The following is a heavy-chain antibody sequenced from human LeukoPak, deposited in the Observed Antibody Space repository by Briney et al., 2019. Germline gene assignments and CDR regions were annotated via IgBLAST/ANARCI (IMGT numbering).Heavy chain of an antibody. CDR2: IRSKAYGGTT. CDR1: GFTFGDYA. D-gene: IGHD6-13*01. J-gene: IGHJ6*03. Sequence: GGSLRLSCTASGFTFGDYAMSWVRQAPGKGLEWVGFIRSKAYGGTTEYAASMKGRFTISRDDSKSIAYLQMNSLKTEDTAVYYCTRASSSWYGDYYYMDVWGKGTTVTISS. CDR3: TRASSSWYGDYYYMDV. V-gene: IGHV3-49*04.